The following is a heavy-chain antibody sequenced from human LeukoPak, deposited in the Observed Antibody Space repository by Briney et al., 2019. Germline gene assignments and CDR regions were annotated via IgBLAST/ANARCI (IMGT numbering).Heavy chain of an antibody. J-gene: IGHJ3*02. Sequence: GGSLRLSCAASGFTFSSYAMSWVRQAPGKGLEWVSVIYSGGSTYYADSVKGRFTISRDNSKNTLYLQMNSLRAEDTAVYYCARDYDYGDPGAFDIWGQGTMVTVSS. CDR2: IYSGGST. V-gene: IGHV3-66*01. CDR3: ARDYDYGDPGAFDI. D-gene: IGHD4-17*01. CDR1: GFTFSSYA.